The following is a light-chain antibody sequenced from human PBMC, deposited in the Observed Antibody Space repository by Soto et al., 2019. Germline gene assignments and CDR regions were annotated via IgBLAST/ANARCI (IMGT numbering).Light chain of an antibody. J-gene: IGKJ1*01. V-gene: IGKV3-20*01. Sequence: EIVLTQSPGTLSLSPGERATLSCRASESVSSPSLAWYQLNPGQAPRLLMYGVSSRATGIPDRFSGSGSGTDFTLTINRLEPEDFAVYFCQHYDNSVWTFGQGTKVEIK. CDR2: GVS. CDR3: QHYDNSVWT. CDR1: ESVSSPS.